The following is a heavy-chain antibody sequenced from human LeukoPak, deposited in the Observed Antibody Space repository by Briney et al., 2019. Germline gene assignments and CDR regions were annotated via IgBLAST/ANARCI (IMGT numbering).Heavy chain of an antibody. Sequence: PSETLSLTCTVSGGSISSSSYYWGWIRQPPGKGLEYIGTIYYSGNKYYNPFLSSRVTISVDTSKNQFSLRLYSVTAADTAVYYCERLANQNSGWYQAYYYYYMDVWGKGTTVTISS. D-gene: IGHD6-19*01. J-gene: IGHJ6*03. CDR3: ERLANQNSGWYQAYYYYYMDV. CDR2: IYYSGNK. CDR1: GGSISSSSYY. V-gene: IGHV4-39*01.